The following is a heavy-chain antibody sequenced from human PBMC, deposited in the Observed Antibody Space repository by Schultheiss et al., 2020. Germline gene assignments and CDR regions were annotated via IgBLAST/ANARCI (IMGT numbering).Heavy chain of an antibody. CDR3: ARSSGGYFDY. CDR1: GYTFTSYD. CDR2: INPSGGST. J-gene: IGHJ4*02. Sequence: ASVKVSCKASGYTFTSYDINWVRQAPGQGLEWMGIINPSGGSTSYAQKFQGRVTMTRDTSTSTVYMELSSLRSEDTAVYYCARSSGGYFDYWGQGTLVTVSS. V-gene: IGHV1-46*01.